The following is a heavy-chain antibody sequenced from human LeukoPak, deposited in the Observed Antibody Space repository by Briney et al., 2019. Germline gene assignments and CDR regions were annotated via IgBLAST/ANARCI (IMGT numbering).Heavy chain of an antibody. CDR3: ARENTGSYREFDY. J-gene: IGHJ4*02. D-gene: IGHD1-26*01. CDR1: GGSISSYY. CDR2: IYSGGST. Sequence: SETLSLTCTVSGGSISSYYWSWIRQPAGKGLEWIGRIYSGGSTNYNPSLKSRVTMSVDSANNQFSLKLSSVTAADTAVFYCARENTGSYREFDYWGQGTLVTVSS. V-gene: IGHV4-4*07.